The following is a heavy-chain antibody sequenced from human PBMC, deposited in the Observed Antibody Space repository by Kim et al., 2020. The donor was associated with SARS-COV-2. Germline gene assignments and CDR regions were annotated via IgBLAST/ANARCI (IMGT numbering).Heavy chain of an antibody. CDR2: INPNSGGT. CDR3: ARAASMKWYSGSYGAFDI. V-gene: IGHV1-2*04. D-gene: IGHD1-26*01. CDR1: GYTFTGYY. J-gene: IGHJ3*02. Sequence: ASVKVSCKASGYTFTGYYMHWVRQAPGQGLEWMGWINPNSGGTNYAQKFQGWVTMTRDTSISTAYMELSRLRSDDTAVYYCARAASMKWYSGSYGAFDIWGQGTMVTVSS.